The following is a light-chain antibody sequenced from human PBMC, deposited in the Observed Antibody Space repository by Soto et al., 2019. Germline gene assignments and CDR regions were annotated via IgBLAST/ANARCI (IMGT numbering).Light chain of an antibody. Sequence: QSALTQPASVSGSPGQSITISCTGTSSDVGSYNYVSWYQQHPGKAPKLMIYDVSYRPSGVSNRFSASKSGNTASLTISGLQADDEADYYCSSYTTSTTYVFGTGTKLTVL. CDR3: SSYTTSTTYV. V-gene: IGLV2-14*01. CDR1: SSDVGSYNY. CDR2: DVS. J-gene: IGLJ1*01.